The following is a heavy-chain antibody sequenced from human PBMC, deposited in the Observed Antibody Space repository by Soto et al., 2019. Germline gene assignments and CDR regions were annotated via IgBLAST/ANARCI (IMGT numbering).Heavy chain of an antibody. Sequence: SETLSLTCTVSGGSISSSSYYWGWIRQPPGKGLEWIGSIYYSGSTYYNPSLKSRVTISVDTSKNQFSLKLSSVTAADTAVYYCASYCSSTSCYMTYHYYGMDVWGQGTTVIVSS. CDR3: ASYCSSTSCYMTYHYYGMDV. CDR1: GGSISSSSYY. V-gene: IGHV4-39*01. CDR2: IYYSGST. J-gene: IGHJ6*02. D-gene: IGHD2-2*02.